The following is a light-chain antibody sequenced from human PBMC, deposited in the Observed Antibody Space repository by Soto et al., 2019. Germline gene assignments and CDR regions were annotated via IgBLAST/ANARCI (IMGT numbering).Light chain of an antibody. CDR3: QQYHSTPWT. V-gene: IGKV4-1*01. CDR1: QSVLYSSNNKNY. J-gene: IGKJ1*01. CDR2: WAS. Sequence: DIVMTQSPESLAVSLGERATINCKSSQSVLYSSNNKNYLAWYQQKPGQPPRLLIYWASTRESGVPDRFSGSGSGTDFTLTISSLQAEDVAVYYCQQYHSTPWTFGQGTKVEIK.